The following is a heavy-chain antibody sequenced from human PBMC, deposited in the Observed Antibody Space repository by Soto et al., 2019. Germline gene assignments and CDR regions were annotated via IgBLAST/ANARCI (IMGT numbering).Heavy chain of an antibody. CDR2: INHRGSL. CDR1: GGSMTTGDQY. V-gene: IGHV4-31*03. D-gene: IGHD1-1*01. Sequence: SETLSLTCTVTGGSMTTGDQYWTWIRHRPGEGLEWFGYINHRGSLYYNPSLESRVSMSVDTSKNQFSLNLSSVTAADTAVYYCARELPQRQGRNMDDWGQGTTVTVSS. CDR3: ARELPQRQGRNMDD. J-gene: IGHJ6*02.